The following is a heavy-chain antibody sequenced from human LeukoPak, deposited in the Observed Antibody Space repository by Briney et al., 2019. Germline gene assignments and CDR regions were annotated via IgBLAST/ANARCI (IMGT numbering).Heavy chain of an antibody. CDR2: INSDGSWT. CDR1: GNYL. J-gene: IGHJ4*02. Sequence: GGSLRLSGAASGNYLMHWVRQAPGKGLVWVSHINSDGSWTSYADSVKGRFTISKDNAENTVYLQMNSLRAEDTAVYYCVSFYETYWGRGTLVTVSS. D-gene: IGHD2/OR15-2a*01. V-gene: IGHV3-74*01. CDR3: VSFYETY.